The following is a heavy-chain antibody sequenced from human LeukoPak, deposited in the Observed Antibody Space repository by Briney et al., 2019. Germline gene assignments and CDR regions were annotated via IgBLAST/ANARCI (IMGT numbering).Heavy chain of an antibody. D-gene: IGHD3-10*01. Sequence: SETLSLTCAVYGGSFSSYYWSWIRQPPGKGLEWIGEINHSGSTNYNPSLKSRVTISVDTSKNQFSLKLSSVTAADTAVYYCARGLYGSGGYFDYWGQGTLVTASS. CDR3: ARGLYGSGGYFDY. V-gene: IGHV4-34*01. CDR2: INHSGST. J-gene: IGHJ4*02. CDR1: GGSFSSYY.